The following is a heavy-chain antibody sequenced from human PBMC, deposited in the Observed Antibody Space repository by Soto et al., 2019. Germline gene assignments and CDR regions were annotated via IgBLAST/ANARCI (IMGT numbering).Heavy chain of an antibody. CDR2: ISYDGSNK. CDR3: AKFLFAGPSPLFDY. CDR1: GFTFSSYG. J-gene: IGHJ4*02. Sequence: GGSLRLSCAASGFTFSSYGVHWVRQAPGRGLEWVAVISYDGSNKYYADSVKGRFTISRDNSKNTLYLQMNSLRAEDTAVYYCAKFLFAGPSPLFDYWGQGTLVTVSS. D-gene: IGHD3-10*02. V-gene: IGHV3-30*18.